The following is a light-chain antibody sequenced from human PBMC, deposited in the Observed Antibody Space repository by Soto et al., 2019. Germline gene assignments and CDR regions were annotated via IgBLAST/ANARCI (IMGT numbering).Light chain of an antibody. J-gene: IGLJ3*02. CDR3: SSYSPTTWV. V-gene: IGLV2-14*01. CDR2: EVN. CDR1: SSDVGAYNY. Sequence: QSVLTQPASVSGSPGQSITISCTGTSSDVGAYNYVSWYQQYPGNAPQLMIYEVNHRPSGVSHRFSGSKSGNTASLTISGLQAEDEADYFCSSYSPTTWVFGGGTKVTVL.